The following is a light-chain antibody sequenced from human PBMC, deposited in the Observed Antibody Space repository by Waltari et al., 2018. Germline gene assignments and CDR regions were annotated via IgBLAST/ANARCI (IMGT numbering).Light chain of an antibody. CDR1: QNIGHY. V-gene: IGKV3-20*01. Sequence: IVLTQSPGTLSLSPGGRATLSSRASQNIGHYLAWYQQTPGQAPRLLISASSTRATGIPDRFSGSGSGADFSLTITGLEPDDFAVYYCQHHFRLPATFGQGTKV. CDR2: ASS. CDR3: QHHFRLPAT. J-gene: IGKJ1*01.